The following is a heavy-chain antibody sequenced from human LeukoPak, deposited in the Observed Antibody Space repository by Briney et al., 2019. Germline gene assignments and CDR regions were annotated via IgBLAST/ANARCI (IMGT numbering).Heavy chain of an antibody. CDR2: VHHSGST. CDR3: ARDPVEMASMEDR. Sequence: PSETLSLTCTVSGGSISTSSYYWDWIRQPPGKGLEWIGSVHHSGSTYYNPSLKSRVTISVDTSKNQFSLKLSSVTVADTAVYYCARDPVEMASMEDRWGQGTLVTVSS. J-gene: IGHJ5*02. D-gene: IGHD5-24*01. CDR1: GGSISTSSYY. V-gene: IGHV4-39*07.